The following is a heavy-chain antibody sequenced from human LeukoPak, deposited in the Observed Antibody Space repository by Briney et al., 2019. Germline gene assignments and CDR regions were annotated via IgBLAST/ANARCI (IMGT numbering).Heavy chain of an antibody. V-gene: IGHV4-4*07. D-gene: IGHD1-14*01. CDR2: IYTSGST. J-gene: IGHJ3*02. CDR3: ARDNPPRTLDAFDI. CDR1: GGSISSYY. Sequence: KPSETLSLTCTVSGGSISSYYWSWIRQPAGKGLEWIGRIYTSGSTNYNPSLKSRVTMSVGTSKNQFSLKLSSVTAADTAVYYCARDNPPRTLDAFDIWGQGTMVTVSS.